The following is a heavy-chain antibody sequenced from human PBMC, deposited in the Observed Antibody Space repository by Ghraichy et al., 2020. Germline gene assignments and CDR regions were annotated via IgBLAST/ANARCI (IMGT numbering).Heavy chain of an antibody. CDR1: VGSFSGYY. D-gene: IGHD2-15*01. V-gene: IGHV4-34*01. J-gene: IGHJ4*02. CDR2: INHSGST. Sequence: SETLSLTCAVYVGSFSGYYWTWIRQPPGKGLEWIGDINHSGSTNYNPSLESRVTISVDTSKNQFSLKLTSVTAADTAVYYCARGYCSGGSCYSGDSFDFWGQGTLVTVSS. CDR3: ARGYCSGGSCYSGDSFDF.